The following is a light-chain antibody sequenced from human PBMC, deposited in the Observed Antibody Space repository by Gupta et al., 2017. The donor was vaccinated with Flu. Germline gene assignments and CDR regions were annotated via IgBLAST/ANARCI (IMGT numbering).Light chain of an antibody. V-gene: IGKV3-11*01. Sequence: IVLTPSPATLSLSPAHRATLSCRASQSVSSYLAWYQQKPGQAPRLLICDASNSATGIPARFSGRGSGTDFTLTISSLEPEDVAVYYCQQGSNWPITFGQGTRLEIK. CDR2: DAS. J-gene: IGKJ5*01. CDR3: QQGSNWPIT. CDR1: QSVSSY.